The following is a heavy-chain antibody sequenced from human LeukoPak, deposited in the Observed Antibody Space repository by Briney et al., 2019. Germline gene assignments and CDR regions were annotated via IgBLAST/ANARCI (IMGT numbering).Heavy chain of an antibody. CDR3: ASPGLGPGVIFYYYYGMDV. CDR2: INPNSGGT. V-gene: IGHV1-2*02. Sequence: ASVKVSCKASGYTFTGYYMHWVRQAPGQGLEWMGWINPNSGGTNYAQKFQGRVTMTRDTSISTAYMELSRLRSDDTAVYYCASPGLGPGVIFYYYYGMDVWGRGTTVTVSS. CDR1: GYTFTGYY. D-gene: IGHD3-10*01. J-gene: IGHJ6*02.